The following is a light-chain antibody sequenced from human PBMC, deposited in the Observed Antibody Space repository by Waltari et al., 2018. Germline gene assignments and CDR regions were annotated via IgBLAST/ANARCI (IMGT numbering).Light chain of an antibody. CDR1: SGHSDYA. Sequence: QLMLTQSPSASASLGASVKLTCTLNSGHSDYAIAWHQQQPEKGPRFLMKVNRDGLYIKGDGIPDRFSGSSSGAERYLTISSLQSEDEADYYCQTGGFGIWVFGGGTKLTVL. CDR3: QTGGFGIWV. V-gene: IGLV4-69*01. CDR2: VNRDGLY. J-gene: IGLJ3*02.